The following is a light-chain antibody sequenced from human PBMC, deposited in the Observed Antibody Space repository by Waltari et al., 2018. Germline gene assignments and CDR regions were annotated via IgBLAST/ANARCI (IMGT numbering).Light chain of an antibody. CDR1: QTISDFF. CDR3: QRYDTSPPWT. Sequence: EIVLTQSPGTLSLSPGDTATLSCRASQTISDFFLAWYQHKPGQAPRLLIYGASRRATGISDRFSGSGSGTDFTLTITRLEPEDCAVYYCQRYDTSPPWTFGQGTKVEIK. V-gene: IGKV3-20*01. J-gene: IGKJ1*01. CDR2: GAS.